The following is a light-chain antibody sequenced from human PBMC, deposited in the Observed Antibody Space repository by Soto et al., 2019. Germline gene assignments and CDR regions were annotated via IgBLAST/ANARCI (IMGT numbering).Light chain of an antibody. CDR2: KAS. CDR1: QTITSW. J-gene: IGKJ1*01. V-gene: IGKV1-5*03. CDR3: QHYNSYSEA. Sequence: DIPVTQSPSFLSASVGDTVTITCRASQTITSWLAWYQQKPGKAPRLLIYKASTLKSGVPSRFSGSGSGTEFTLTISSLQPDDFATYYCQHYNSYSEAFGQGTKVDIK.